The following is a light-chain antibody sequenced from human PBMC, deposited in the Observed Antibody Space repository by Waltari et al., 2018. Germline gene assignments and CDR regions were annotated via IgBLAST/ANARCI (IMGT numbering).Light chain of an antibody. CDR2: RSD. Sequence: QSVLTQPPSASGTPGQRVTISCSGSASNIGSNIVNWYQQLPGKAPTPLIYRSDQQPSGVPDRFSGSKSGTSASLAISGLQSADEADYYCAAWDDSLNGHWVFGGGTKVAVL. J-gene: IGLJ3*02. V-gene: IGLV1-44*01. CDR3: AAWDDSLNGHWV. CDR1: ASNIGSNI.